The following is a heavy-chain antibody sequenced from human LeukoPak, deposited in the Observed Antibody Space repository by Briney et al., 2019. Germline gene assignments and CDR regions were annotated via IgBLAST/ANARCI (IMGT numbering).Heavy chain of an antibody. V-gene: IGHV6-1*01. J-gene: IGHJ3*02. CDR3: ARGVSTVTMPDAFDI. Sequence: SQTLSLTCAISGDSVSSNSAAWNWIRHSPSRGLEWLGSTYYRSKWYNDYTVYVKSRITINPDTSKNQFSLQLNSVTPEDTAVYYCARGVSTVTMPDAFDIWGQGTMVTVSS. CDR1: GDSVSSNSAA. D-gene: IGHD4-17*01. CDR2: TYYRSKWYN.